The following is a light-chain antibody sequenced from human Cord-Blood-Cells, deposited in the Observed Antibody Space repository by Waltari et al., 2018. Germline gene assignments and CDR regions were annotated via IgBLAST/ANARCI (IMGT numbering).Light chain of an antibody. J-gene: IGLJ3*02. Sequence: SVLTPPPSASGTPGQRVTISCSGSSSNIGRNTVNWYQQLPGTAPKLLIYSNNQRPSGVPDRFSGSKSGTSASLASSGLQSEDEADYYCAAWDDSLNAWVFGGGTKLTVL. V-gene: IGLV1-44*01. CDR1: SSNIGRNT. CDR2: SNN. CDR3: AAWDDSLNAWV.